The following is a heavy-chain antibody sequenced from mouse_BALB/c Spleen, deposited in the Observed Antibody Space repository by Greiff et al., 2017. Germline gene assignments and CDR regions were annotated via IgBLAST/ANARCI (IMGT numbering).Heavy chain of an antibody. CDR1: GFTFSSYT. J-gene: IGHJ3*01. Sequence: LQQSGGGLVQPGGSLKLSCAASGFTFSSYTMSWVRQTPEKRLEWVAYISNGGGSTYYPDTVKGRFTISRDNAKNTLYLQMSSLKSEDTAMYYCARPSYYRYDGAAWFAYWGQGTLVTVSA. CDR2: ISNGGGST. V-gene: IGHV5-12-2*01. D-gene: IGHD2-14*01. CDR3: ARPSYYRYDGAAWFAY.